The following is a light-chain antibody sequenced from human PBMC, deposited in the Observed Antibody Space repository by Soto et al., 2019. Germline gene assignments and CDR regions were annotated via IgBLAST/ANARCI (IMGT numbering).Light chain of an antibody. CDR2: EVS. CDR1: SXDVGGYNY. CDR3: SSYAGSNNFV. Sequence: QSALTQPPSASGSPGQSVTISCTGTSXDVGGYNYVSWYQQHPGKAPKLMIYEVSKRPSGVPDRFSGSKSGNTASLTVSGLQAGDEADYYCSSYAGSNNFVFGTGTKVTVL. J-gene: IGLJ1*01. V-gene: IGLV2-8*01.